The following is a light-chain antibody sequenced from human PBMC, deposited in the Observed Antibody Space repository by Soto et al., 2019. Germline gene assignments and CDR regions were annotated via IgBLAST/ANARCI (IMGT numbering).Light chain of an antibody. Sequence: QSVLTQPPSASGTPGQRVTISCSGSSSNIGSNTVNWYQQLPGTAPKLLIYSNNQRPSGVPDRFSGSKSGTSASLAISGLQSEDEADYDCAAWDDSLNCWVFGGGTKLTVL. CDR1: SSNIGSNT. J-gene: IGLJ3*02. CDR2: SNN. V-gene: IGLV1-44*01. CDR3: AAWDDSLNCWV.